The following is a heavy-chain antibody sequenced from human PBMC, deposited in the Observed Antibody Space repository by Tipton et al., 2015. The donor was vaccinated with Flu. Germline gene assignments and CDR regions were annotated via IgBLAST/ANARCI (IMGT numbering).Heavy chain of an antibody. CDR1: GFTFISYD. J-gene: IGHJ4*02. D-gene: IGHD3-22*01. V-gene: IGHV3-30*03. Sequence: SLRLSCAASGFTFISYDMHWVRQAPGKGLEWVAVISHDGLNKYYADSVKGRFTVSRDNSKNTLYLQMNSLRAEDTAVYYCARDTGSFYDSSDFDYWGQGTLVTVSS. CDR2: ISHDGLNK. CDR3: ARDTGSFYDSSDFDY.